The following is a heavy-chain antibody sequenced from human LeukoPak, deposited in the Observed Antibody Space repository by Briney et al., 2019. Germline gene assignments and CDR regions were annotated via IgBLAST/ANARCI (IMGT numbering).Heavy chain of an antibody. CDR3: ARKKKSYSGYELRRVNWFDP. Sequence: GASVKVSCKASGYTFTSYDINWVRQATGQGLEWMGWMNPNSGNTGYAQKFQGRVTMTRNTSISTAYMELSSLRSEDTAVYYCARKKKSYSGYELRRVNWFDPWGQGTLVTVSS. CDR2: MNPNSGNT. D-gene: IGHD5-12*01. CDR1: GYTFTSYD. V-gene: IGHV1-8*01. J-gene: IGHJ5*02.